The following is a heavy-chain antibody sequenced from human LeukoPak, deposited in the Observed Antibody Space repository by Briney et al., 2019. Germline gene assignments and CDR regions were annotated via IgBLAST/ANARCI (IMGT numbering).Heavy chain of an antibody. J-gene: IGHJ3*02. CDR3: ARAAGGKGAFDI. CDR1: GGSISSYY. D-gene: IGHD2-8*02. Sequence: ETLSLTCTVSGGSISSYYWSWIRQPPGKGLEWIGYIYYSGSTNYNPSLKSRVTISVDTSKNQFSLKLSSVTAADTAVYYCARAAGGKGAFDIWGRGTMVTVSS. V-gene: IGHV4-59*01. CDR2: IYYSGST.